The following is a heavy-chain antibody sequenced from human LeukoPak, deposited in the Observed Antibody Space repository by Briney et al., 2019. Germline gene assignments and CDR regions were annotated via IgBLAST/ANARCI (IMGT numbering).Heavy chain of an antibody. Sequence: SVKVSCKASGFTFTSSAVQWVRQARGQRLEWIGWIVVGSGNTSYAQKFQGRVTMTRDTSTSTVYMELSSLRSEDTAVYYCARGDGMDVWGQGTTVTVSS. CDR2: IVVGSGNT. CDR3: ARGDGMDV. V-gene: IGHV1-58*01. J-gene: IGHJ6*02. CDR1: GFTFTSSA.